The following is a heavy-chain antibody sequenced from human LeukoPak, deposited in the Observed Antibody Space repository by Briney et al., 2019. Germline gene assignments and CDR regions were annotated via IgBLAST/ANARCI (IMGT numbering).Heavy chain of an antibody. V-gene: IGHV3-23*01. CDR3: AKERTGGWPFDY. J-gene: IGHJ4*02. CDR2: ISGSRGTT. CDR1: GFTFSSYA. D-gene: IGHD6-19*01. Sequence: GGSLRLSCAASGFTFSSYAMSWVRQALGKGLEWVSGISGSRGTTYYADSVKGRLTISRDNSKNTLYLQMNSLRADDTAVYYCAKERTGGWPFDYWGQGTLVTVSS.